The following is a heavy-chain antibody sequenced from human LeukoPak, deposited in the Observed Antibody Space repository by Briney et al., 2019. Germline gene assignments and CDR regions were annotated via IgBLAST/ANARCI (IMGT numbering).Heavy chain of an antibody. CDR3: ANGLAASGNFLLRDYYYFIDV. J-gene: IGHJ6*03. V-gene: IGHV3-23*01. CDR1: GFTFSSYA. Sequence: GGSLRPSCAASGFTFSSYAMSWVRQAPGKGLEWVSAISGSGGRTYYADSVKGRFLISRDDSKSTVYLRMNKLRVEDSGLYYCANGLAASGNFLLRDYYYFIDVWGKGTTVIVS. CDR2: ISGSGGRT. D-gene: IGHD1-26*01.